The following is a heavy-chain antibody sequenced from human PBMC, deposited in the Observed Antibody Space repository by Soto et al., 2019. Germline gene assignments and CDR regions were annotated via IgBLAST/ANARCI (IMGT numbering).Heavy chain of an antibody. CDR3: APAAPSHYYYYLDV. Sequence: GASVEVSCKASGHSFTTHGFIWVRQAPGRGLEWIGWISSYDGSTNYAQKVQGRVNVTTDTSTSTAYMELRTLRSDDTDVYYCAPAAPSHYYYYLDVWGKGTTVTVSS. J-gene: IGHJ6*03. V-gene: IGHV1-18*01. CDR2: ISSYDGST. D-gene: IGHD2-2*01. CDR1: GHSFTTHG.